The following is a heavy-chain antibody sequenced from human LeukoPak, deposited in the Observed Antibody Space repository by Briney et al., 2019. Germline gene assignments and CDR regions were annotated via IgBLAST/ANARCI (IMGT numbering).Heavy chain of an antibody. CDR2: ISNDGSNK. D-gene: IGHD5-12*01. V-gene: IGHV3-30*18. CDR3: AKVDIVATIDARRLVDY. CDR1: GFTFSSYG. Sequence: GGSLRLSCAASGFTFSSYGMQWFRQAPDKGLEWVAAISNDGSNKYYADSVRGRFTISRDNSKNTLYLQMNSLRAEDTTVYYCAKVDIVATIDARRLVDYWGQGTLVTVSS. J-gene: IGHJ4*02.